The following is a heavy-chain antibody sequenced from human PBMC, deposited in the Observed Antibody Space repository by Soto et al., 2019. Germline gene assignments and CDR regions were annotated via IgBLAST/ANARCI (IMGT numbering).Heavy chain of an antibody. CDR3: ASGASSDGYNTFDY. V-gene: IGHV4-34*01. CDR1: GGSFSGYY. Sequence: SETLSLTCAVYGGSFSGYYWSWIRQPPGKGLEWIGEINHSGSTNYNPSLKSRVTISVDTSKNQFSLKLSSVTAADTAVYYCASGASSDGYNTFDYWGQGTLVTVS. D-gene: IGHD5-12*01. J-gene: IGHJ4*02. CDR2: INHSGST.